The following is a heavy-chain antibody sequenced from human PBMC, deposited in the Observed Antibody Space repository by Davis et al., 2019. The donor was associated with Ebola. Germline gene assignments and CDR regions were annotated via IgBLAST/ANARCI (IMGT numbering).Heavy chain of an antibody. CDR1: GFIFSSYV. V-gene: IGHV3-20*01. Sequence: GESLKISCAASGFIFSSYVMNWVRQAPGKGLEWVSTLGTSADAYYADSVKGRFTISRDNAKNSLYLRLNSLRAEGTALYHCARVNAVTGYSRFDSWGQGTLVTVSS. J-gene: IGHJ5*01. CDR3: ARVNAVTGYSRFDS. CDR2: LGTSADA. D-gene: IGHD3-9*01.